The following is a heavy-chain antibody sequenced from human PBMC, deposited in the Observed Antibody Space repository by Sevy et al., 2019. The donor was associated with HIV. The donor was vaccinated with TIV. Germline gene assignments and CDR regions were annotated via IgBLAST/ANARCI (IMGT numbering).Heavy chain of an antibody. CDR1: GFKFDNYD. CDR3: AKAARYSSVWYSTGEPFDY. D-gene: IGHD6-13*01. J-gene: IGHJ4*02. V-gene: IGHV3-23*01. CDR2: FSGTDGSGTDGTT. Sequence: GGSLRLSCAASGFKFDNYDFSWVRQAPGKGLEWVSGFSGTDGSGTDGTTYYTDSVKGRFIISRDNSKTTLYLEMNSLRVDDTAVYYCAKAARYSSVWYSTGEPFDYWGQRTLVTVSS.